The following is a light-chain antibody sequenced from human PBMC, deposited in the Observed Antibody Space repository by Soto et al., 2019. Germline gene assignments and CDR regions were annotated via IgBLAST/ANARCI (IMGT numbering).Light chain of an antibody. CDR1: QSVSRY. J-gene: IGKJ5*01. CDR3: QQYNNWPPIP. Sequence: IVVTQSPATLSLAPGERATLSCRASQSVSRYLAWYQQKPGQAPRLLIYGASTRATGIPARFSGSGSGTEFTLTLSSLQSEDFAVYYCQQYNNWPPIPFGPRTRLEIK. V-gene: IGKV3-15*01. CDR2: GAS.